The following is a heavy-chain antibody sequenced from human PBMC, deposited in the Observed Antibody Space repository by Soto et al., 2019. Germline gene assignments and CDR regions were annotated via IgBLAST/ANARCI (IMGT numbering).Heavy chain of an antibody. V-gene: IGHV1-18*04. Sequence: ASVKVSCKASGYAFTSYGISWVRRAPGQGLEWMGWISAYNGNTNYAQKLQGRVTMTTDTSTSTAYMELRSLRSDDTAVYYCARDHERWLQFILQWGQGTLVTVSS. D-gene: IGHD5-12*01. CDR1: GYAFTSYG. J-gene: IGHJ4*02. CDR3: ARDHERWLQFILQ. CDR2: ISAYNGNT.